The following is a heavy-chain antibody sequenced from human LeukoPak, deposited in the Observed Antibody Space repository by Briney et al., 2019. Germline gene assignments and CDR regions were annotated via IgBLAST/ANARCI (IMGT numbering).Heavy chain of an antibody. CDR3: ARDPFYYYGSGSAADLDP. CDR2: MNPNSGNT. J-gene: IGHJ5*02. D-gene: IGHD3-10*01. CDR1: GYTFTSYD. V-gene: IGHV1-8*01. Sequence: ASVKVSCKASGYTFTSYDINWVRQATGQGLEWMGWMNPNSGNTGYAQKFQGRVTMTRNTSISTAYMELSSLRSEDTAVYYCARDPFYYYGSGSAADLDPWGQGTLVTVSS.